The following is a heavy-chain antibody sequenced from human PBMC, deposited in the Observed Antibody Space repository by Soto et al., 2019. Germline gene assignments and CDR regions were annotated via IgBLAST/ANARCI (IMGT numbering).Heavy chain of an antibody. Sequence: PGESLEIWCKGSGYSFTSCRNGWVRQMAGRGLEWMGIIYPGDPDTRYSPSFQGQVHISDAKSTSTEYLQWSSLNAADTAMYDCAKYSARVTKRYYGMDVGRRGNKVTVSS. CDR1: GYSFTSCR. CDR3: AKYSARVTKRYYGMDV. D-gene: IGHD4-17*01. J-gene: IGHJ6*01. V-gene: IGHV5-51*01. CDR2: IYPGDPDT.